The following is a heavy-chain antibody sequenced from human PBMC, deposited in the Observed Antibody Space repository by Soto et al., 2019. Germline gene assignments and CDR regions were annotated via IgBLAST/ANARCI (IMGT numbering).Heavy chain of an antibody. Sequence: QVQLLQSGSELKKPGASVNVSCKASGYTFTTYGITGVRQPPGQGLGGIGWISAYSDNTTYAQTLQGRLTVTTDTSTNTSYMDRRSLSSDDTAVYYCARVGKAGDYGDYGRYYFDYWGHGPMVTVSS. CDR1: GYTFTTYG. CDR3: ARVGKAGDYGDYGRYYFDY. D-gene: IGHD4-17*01. J-gene: IGHJ4*01. CDR2: ISAYSDNT. V-gene: IGHV1-18*04.